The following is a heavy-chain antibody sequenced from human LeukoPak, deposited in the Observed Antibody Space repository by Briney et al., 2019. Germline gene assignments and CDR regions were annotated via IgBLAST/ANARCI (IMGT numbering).Heavy chain of an antibody. J-gene: IGHJ4*02. CDR2: INHSGST. CDR3: ARHHGRYNWNGANYYFDY. CDR1: GGSFSGYY. D-gene: IGHD1-20*01. Sequence: SETLSLTCAVYGGSFSGYYWSWIRQPPGKGLEWIGEINHSGSTNYNPSLKSRVTISVDTSKNQFSLKLSSVTAADTAVYYCARHHGRYNWNGANYYFDYWGQGTLVTVSS. V-gene: IGHV4-34*01.